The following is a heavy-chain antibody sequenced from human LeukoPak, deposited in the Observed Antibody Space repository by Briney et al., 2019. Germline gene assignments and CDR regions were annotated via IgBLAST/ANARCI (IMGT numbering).Heavy chain of an antibody. D-gene: IGHD3-22*01. V-gene: IGHV4-59*01. J-gene: IGHJ4*02. Sequence: PSETLSLTCTVSGASISNYYWSWIRQPPGKGLEWIGDIYYSGSIKYNPSLKSRVTMSVDTSKNQFSLKLSSVTAADTAIYYCARENPSGYYNRPIDYWGQGTLVTVSS. CDR3: ARENPSGYYNRPIDY. CDR1: GASISNYY. CDR2: IYYSGSI.